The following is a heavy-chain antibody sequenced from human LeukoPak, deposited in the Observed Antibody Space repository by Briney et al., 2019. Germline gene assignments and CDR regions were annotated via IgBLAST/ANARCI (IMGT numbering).Heavy chain of an antibody. J-gene: IGHJ3*02. CDR3: ARSMVRGVSPFLAFDI. D-gene: IGHD3-10*01. V-gene: IGHV1-69*05. CDR2: IIPIFGTA. Sequence: SVKVSCKDSGGTFSSYAISWVRQAPGQGLEWMGRIIPIFGTANYAQKFQGRVTMTTDESTSTAYMELSRLRSDDTAVYYCARSMVRGVSPFLAFDIWGQGTMVTVSS. CDR1: GGTFSSYA.